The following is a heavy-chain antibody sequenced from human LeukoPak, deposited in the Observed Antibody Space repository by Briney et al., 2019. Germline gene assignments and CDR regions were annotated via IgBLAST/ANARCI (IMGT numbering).Heavy chain of an antibody. Sequence: ASVKLSCKASGYTFTGYYMHWVRQAPGQGLGWMGWINPNSGGTNYAQKFQGRVPLTRDTSISTAYMELSRLRSDDTAVYYCARAVTWGNYYYYYYMDVWGKGTTVTISS. CDR1: GYTFTGYY. J-gene: IGHJ6*03. D-gene: IGHD4-17*01. CDR2: INPNSGGT. V-gene: IGHV1-2*02. CDR3: ARAVTWGNYYYYYYMDV.